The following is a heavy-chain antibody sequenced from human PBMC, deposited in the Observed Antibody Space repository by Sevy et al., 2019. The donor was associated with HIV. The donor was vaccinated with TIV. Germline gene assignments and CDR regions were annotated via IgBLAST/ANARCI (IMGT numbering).Heavy chain of an antibody. J-gene: IGHJ5*02. CDR3: ARQLAHQWNWFVP. V-gene: IGHV1-18*01. D-gene: IGHD6-19*01. Sequence: ASVKVSCKASGYTFTSYGISWVRQAPGQGLEWMGWISAYNGNTNYAQKLQDRDTMTTDTSTSTAYMELRSLRSDDTAVYYCARQLAHQWNWFVPWGQGTLVTDSS. CDR2: ISAYNGNT. CDR1: GYTFTSYG.